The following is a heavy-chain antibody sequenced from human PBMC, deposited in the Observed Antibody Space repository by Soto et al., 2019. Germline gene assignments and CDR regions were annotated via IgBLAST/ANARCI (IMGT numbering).Heavy chain of an antibody. V-gene: IGHV1-69*08. Sequence: QVQLVQSGAEVKKPGSSVKVSCKASGGTFSSYTISWVRQAPGQGLEWMGRIIPILGIANYAQKFQGRVTITADKSTSTAYMELSSLRSEDTAVYYCARDNGIVAIPANDYWGQGTLVTVSS. CDR2: IIPILGIA. J-gene: IGHJ4*02. CDR1: GGTFSSYT. D-gene: IGHD5-12*01. CDR3: ARDNGIVAIPANDY.